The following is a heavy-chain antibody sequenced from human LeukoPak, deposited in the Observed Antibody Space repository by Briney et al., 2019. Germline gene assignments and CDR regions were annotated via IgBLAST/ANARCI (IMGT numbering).Heavy chain of an antibody. V-gene: IGHV3-30*02. Sequence: GGSLRLSCAASGFTFSSYGMHWVRQAPGKGLEWVAFIRYDGSNKYYADSVKGRFTISRDNSKNTLYLQMNSLRAEDTAVYYCAKMKGSYDFRSGYYILDYWGQGTLVTVSS. CDR1: GFTFSSYG. J-gene: IGHJ4*02. CDR2: IRYDGSNK. D-gene: IGHD3-3*01. CDR3: AKMKGSYDFRSGYYILDY.